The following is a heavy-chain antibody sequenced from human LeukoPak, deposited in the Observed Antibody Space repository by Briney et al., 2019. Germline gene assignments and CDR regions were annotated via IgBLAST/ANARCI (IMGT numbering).Heavy chain of an antibody. D-gene: IGHD3-10*01. V-gene: IGHV4-30-4*01. Sequence: PSQTLSLTCTVSGGSISSGDYYWSWIRQPPGKGLEWIGYIYYSGSTYYNPSLKSRVTISVDTSKNQFSLKLSSVTAADTAVYYCVRLSWGSGTQRFDLWGRGTLVTVSS. J-gene: IGHJ2*01. CDR2: IYYSGST. CDR3: VRLSWGSGTQRFDL. CDR1: GGSISSGDYY.